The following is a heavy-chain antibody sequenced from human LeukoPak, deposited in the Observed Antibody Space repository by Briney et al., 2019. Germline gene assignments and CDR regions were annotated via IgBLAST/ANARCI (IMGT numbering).Heavy chain of an antibody. D-gene: IGHD3-10*01. CDR3: ARDGGSGSYYNFDY. CDR1: GGTFSSYA. CDR2: IIPIFGTA. V-gene: IGHV1-69*13. Sequence: RASVKVSCKASGGTFSSYAISWVRQAPGQGLEWMGGIIPIFGTANYAQKFQGRVTITADESTSTAYMELSSLRSEDTAVYYCARDGGSGSYYNFDYWGQGTLVTVSS. J-gene: IGHJ4*02.